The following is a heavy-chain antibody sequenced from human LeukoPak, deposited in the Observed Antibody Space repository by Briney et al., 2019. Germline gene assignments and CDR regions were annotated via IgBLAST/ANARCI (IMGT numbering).Heavy chain of an antibody. CDR3: ATPRMHSSPRDYCYFDL. D-gene: IGHD6-19*01. V-gene: IGHV5-51*01. CDR1: GYSFTSYW. CDR2: IYPGDSDT. J-gene: IGHJ2*01. Sequence: HGAPRNTSGKGSGYSFTSYWSGWLRQMPGKVLWVMGIIYPGDSDTTYSPSFQGQVTISADKSISTAYLQWSSLKAADTAMYYCATPRMHSSPRDYCYFDLWGRGTLVTVSS.